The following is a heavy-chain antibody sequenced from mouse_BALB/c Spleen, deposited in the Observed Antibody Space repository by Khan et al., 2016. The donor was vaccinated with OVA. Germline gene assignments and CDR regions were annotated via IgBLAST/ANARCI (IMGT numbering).Heavy chain of an antibody. CDR3: ARQHYYHYYIMDY. Sequence: QVQLKESGPGLVAPSQSLSITCTISGFSLTNYGVHWVRQPPGKGLEWLVVIWSDGSATYNSALKSRLSISKDNSKSQVFLKMNSLQTDDTAMYYSARQHYYHYYIMDYWGQGTSVTVSS. CDR2: IWSDGSA. D-gene: IGHD2-1*01. J-gene: IGHJ4*01. V-gene: IGHV2-6-1*01. CDR1: GFSLTNYG.